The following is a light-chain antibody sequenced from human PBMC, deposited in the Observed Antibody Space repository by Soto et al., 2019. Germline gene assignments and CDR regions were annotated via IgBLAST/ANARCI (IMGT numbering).Light chain of an antibody. Sequence: QSALTQPASVFGSPGQSITFSCTGTSSDVGGYNFVSWYQQHPGKAPKLMIYEVISRPSGVSNRFSGSKSGNTASLTISGHQPEDEAEYYCSSYTTSSTVVFGSGTKLTVL. CDR1: SSDVGGYNF. CDR3: SSYTTSSTVV. CDR2: EVI. J-gene: IGLJ1*01. V-gene: IGLV2-14*03.